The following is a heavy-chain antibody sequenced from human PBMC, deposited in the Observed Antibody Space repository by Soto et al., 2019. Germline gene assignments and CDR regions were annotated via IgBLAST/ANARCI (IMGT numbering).Heavy chain of an antibody. D-gene: IGHD1-1*01. CDR2: ISAHNGNT. CDR3: ARGRYGDY. Sequence: QVHLVQSGAEVKKPGASVKVSCKGSGYGFTTYGITWVRQAPGQGLEWMAWISAHNGNTNYAQKLQGRVTVTRDTSTSTAYMELRSMRSDDTAEYSCARGRYGDYWGQGARVTVSS. J-gene: IGHJ4*02. CDR1: GYGFTTYG. V-gene: IGHV1-18*01.